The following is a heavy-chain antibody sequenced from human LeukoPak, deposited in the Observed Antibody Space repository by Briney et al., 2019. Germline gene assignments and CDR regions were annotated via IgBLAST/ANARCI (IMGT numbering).Heavy chain of an antibody. V-gene: IGHV1-8*01. CDR2: MNPNSGNT. Sequence: ASVKVSCKASGYTFTSYDINWVRQATGQGLEWMGWMNPNSGNTGYAQKLQGRVTMTTDTSTSTAYMELRSLRSDDTAVYYCARGIAAAGMGLTPWGQGTLVTVSS. CDR1: GYTFTSYD. D-gene: IGHD6-13*01. CDR3: ARGIAAAGMGLTP. J-gene: IGHJ5*02.